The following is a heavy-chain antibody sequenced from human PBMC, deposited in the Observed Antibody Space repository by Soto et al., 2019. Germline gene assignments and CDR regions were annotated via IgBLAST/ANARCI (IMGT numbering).Heavy chain of an antibody. CDR2: ISWNSGSI. CDR1: GFTFSSYA. V-gene: IGHV3-9*01. Sequence: GGSLRLSCAASGFTFSSYAMSWVRQAPGKGLEWVSGISWNSGSIGYADSVKGRFTISRDNAKNSLYLQMNSLRAEDTALYYCAKDGPSIAAAGYYYYYYMDVWGKGTTVTVSS. J-gene: IGHJ6*03. D-gene: IGHD6-13*01. CDR3: AKDGPSIAAAGYYYYYYMDV.